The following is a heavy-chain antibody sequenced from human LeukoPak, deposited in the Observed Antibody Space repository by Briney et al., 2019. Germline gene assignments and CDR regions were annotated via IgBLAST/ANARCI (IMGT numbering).Heavy chain of an antibody. V-gene: IGHV3-7*01. Sequence: PGGSLRLSCAASGFTFSSYWMNWVRQAPGKGLEWVANINQDGSKKYYVDSVKGRFTISRDNAKNSLYLQMNSLRAEDTAVYYCARDPPYCSGGSCYSGEFDYWGQGTLVTVSS. J-gene: IGHJ4*02. D-gene: IGHD2-15*01. CDR2: INQDGSKK. CDR3: ARDPPYCSGGSCYSGEFDY. CDR1: GFTFSSYW.